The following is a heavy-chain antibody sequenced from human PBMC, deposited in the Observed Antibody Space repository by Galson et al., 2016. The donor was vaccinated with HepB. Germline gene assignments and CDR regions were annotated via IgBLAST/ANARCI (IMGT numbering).Heavy chain of an antibody. CDR1: GFIFDDYS. J-gene: IGHJ5*02. V-gene: IGHV3-9*01. D-gene: IGHD2-15*01. CDR3: AKEDGGFNFVP. Sequence: SLRLSCAGSGFIFDDYSMHWVRQIPGKGLEWVSGINWNSARVDYAGSVKGRFTISRDKNSLFLQMNSLRPEDTALYYCAKEDGGFNFVPWGQGTLVTVSS. CDR2: INWNSARV.